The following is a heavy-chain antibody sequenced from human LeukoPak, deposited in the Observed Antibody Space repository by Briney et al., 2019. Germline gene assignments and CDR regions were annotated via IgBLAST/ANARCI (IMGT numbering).Heavy chain of an antibody. CDR1: GFTFSSYW. CDR2: IKQDGSEK. CDR3: ARANPADFNL. Sequence: PGGSLRLSCAASGFTFSSYWMSWVRQAPGKGLEWEANIKQDGSEKYYVDSVKGRFTISRDNAKNSLYLQMNSLRDDDTAVYYCARANPADFNLWGRGTLVTVSS. V-gene: IGHV3-7*01. J-gene: IGHJ2*01. D-gene: IGHD1-14*01.